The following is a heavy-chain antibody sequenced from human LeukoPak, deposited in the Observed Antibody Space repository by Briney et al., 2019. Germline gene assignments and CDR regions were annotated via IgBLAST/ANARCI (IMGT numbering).Heavy chain of an antibody. V-gene: IGHV1-2*02. Sequence: ASVKVSCKASGYTFTGYYMHWVRQAPGQGLEWMGWINPNSGGTNYAQKFQGRVTMTRDTSISTAYMELSRLRSDDTAVYYCARDVTAAMGFDYWGQGTLVTVSS. J-gene: IGHJ4*02. CDR2: INPNSGGT. D-gene: IGHD1-26*01. CDR3: ARDVTAAMGFDY. CDR1: GYTFTGYY.